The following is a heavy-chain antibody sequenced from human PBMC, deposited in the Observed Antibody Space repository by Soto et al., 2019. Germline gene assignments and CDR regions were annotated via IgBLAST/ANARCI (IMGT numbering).Heavy chain of an antibody. CDR3: ARSYYGSGSYWFYGMDV. D-gene: IGHD3-10*01. V-gene: IGHV1-69*06. J-gene: IGHJ6*02. CDR1: GGTFGNSA. Sequence: QVQLVQSGAEVKKPRSSVKVSCTASGGTFGNSAISWVRQAHGQGLEWMGGIIPSFATGNSAPEFQGRLTITADKSTTTAYMELSSLRSEDTAVYYCARSYYGSGSYWFYGMDVWGQGTTVTVSS. CDR2: IIPSFATG.